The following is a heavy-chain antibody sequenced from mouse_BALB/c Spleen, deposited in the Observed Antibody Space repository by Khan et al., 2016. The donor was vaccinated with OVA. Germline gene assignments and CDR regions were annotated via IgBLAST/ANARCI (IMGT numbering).Heavy chain of an antibody. CDR1: GFTFSSYS. V-gene: IGHV5-6*01. CDR2: ISSGGDYT. Sequence: EVQRVESGGDLVKPGGSLKLSCAASGFTFSSYSMSWVRQTPDKRLEWVATISSGGDYTYYPDCVKGRFTISRANARNTLYLQMSSLQSADTAMYYCASHLTGSFAYWGQGTLVTVSA. D-gene: IGHD4-1*01. CDR3: ASHLTGSFAY. J-gene: IGHJ3*01.